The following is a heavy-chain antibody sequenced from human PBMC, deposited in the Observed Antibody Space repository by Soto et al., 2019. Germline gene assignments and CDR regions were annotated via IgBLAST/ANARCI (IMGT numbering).Heavy chain of an antibody. Sequence: SETLSLTCTVSGGSISSNYWTWIRQPPGKGLEWIGYIYYSGSTNYNPSLKSRVTISVDTSKNRFSLKLSSVTAVDTAVYYCARTGIVPAAMWVPPEDYYYYGMDVWGQGTTVT. CDR3: ARTGIVPAAMWVPPEDYYYYGMDV. V-gene: IGHV4-59*12. CDR1: GGSISSNY. J-gene: IGHJ6*02. CDR2: IYYSGST. D-gene: IGHD2-2*01.